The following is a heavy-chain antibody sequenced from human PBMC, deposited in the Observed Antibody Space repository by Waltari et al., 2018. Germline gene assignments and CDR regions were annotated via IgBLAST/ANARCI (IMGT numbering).Heavy chain of an antibody. CDR3: ARRLSNGDYGFNDWFDP. CDR1: GYSFTSYW. CDR2: IYHGDSDT. J-gene: IGHJ5*02. D-gene: IGHD4-17*01. V-gene: IGHV5-51*03. Sequence: EVQLVQSGAEVKMPGESLTISCKGSGYSFTSYWIGWVRQMPGKGLEWMGIIYHGDSDTRYSPYLQGQVTISADKSISTAYLQWSSLKASDTAMYYCARRLSNGDYGFNDWFDPWGQGTLVTVSS.